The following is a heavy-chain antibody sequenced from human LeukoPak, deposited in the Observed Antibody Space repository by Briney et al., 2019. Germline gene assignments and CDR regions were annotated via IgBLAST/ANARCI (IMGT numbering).Heavy chain of an antibody. CDR1: GGSISPYY. Sequence: SETLSLTCTVSGGSISPYYWSWIRQPPGKGLKWIGYIYYSGSTNYNPSLKSRVTISVDTSKNQFSLKLSSVTAADTAVYYCARMIFGGVISPVDYWGQGTLVTVSS. V-gene: IGHV4-59*12. D-gene: IGHD3-16*02. CDR3: ARMIFGGVISPVDY. CDR2: IYYSGST. J-gene: IGHJ4*02.